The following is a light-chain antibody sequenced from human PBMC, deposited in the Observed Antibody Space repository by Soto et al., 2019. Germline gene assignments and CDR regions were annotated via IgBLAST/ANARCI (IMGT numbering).Light chain of an antibody. CDR3: QQYNSYWT. V-gene: IGKV3-20*01. CDR1: QSVSNNY. J-gene: IGKJ1*01. CDR2: GAS. Sequence: EIEITQSPCSLSLSPPPCACLXCRSSQSVSNNYLAWYQQKPGQAPRLLIYGASNRATGIPDRFSGSGSGTDFTLTISSLQPDDFATYYCQQYNSYWTFGQGTKVDIK.